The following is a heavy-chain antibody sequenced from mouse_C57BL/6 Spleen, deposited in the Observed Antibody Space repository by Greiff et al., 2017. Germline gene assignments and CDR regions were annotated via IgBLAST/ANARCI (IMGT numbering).Heavy chain of an antibody. J-gene: IGHJ2*01. CDR2: IYPSDSET. Sequence: QVQLQQPGAELVRPGSSVKLSCKASGYTFTSYWMDWVKQRPGQGLEWIGNIYPSDSETHYNQKFKDKATLTVDKSSSTAYMQLSSLTSEDSAVYYCARNWHYLDYWGQGTTLTVSS. CDR3: ARNWHYLDY. V-gene: IGHV1-61*01. CDR1: GYTFTSYW.